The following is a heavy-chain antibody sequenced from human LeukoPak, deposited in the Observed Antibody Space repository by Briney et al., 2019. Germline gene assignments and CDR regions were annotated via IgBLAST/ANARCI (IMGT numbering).Heavy chain of an antibody. D-gene: IGHD3-22*01. V-gene: IGHV4-30-2*01. CDR3: ARGEYYDSSGYQD. Sequence: PSQTLSLTCAVSGGSLSSGGYSWSWIRQPPGKGLEWIGYIYHSGSTYYNPSLKSRVTISVDRSKNQFSLKLSSVTAADTAVYYCARGEYYDSSGYQDWGQGTLVTVSS. CDR2: IYHSGST. CDR1: GGSLSSGGYS. J-gene: IGHJ4*02.